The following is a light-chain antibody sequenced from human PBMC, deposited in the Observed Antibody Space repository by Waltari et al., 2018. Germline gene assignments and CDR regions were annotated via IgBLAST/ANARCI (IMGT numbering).Light chain of an antibody. CDR2: VNSDGSH. Sequence: QLVLPQSPSASASLGASVTLTCPLSSGHSSKVIAWIQQQPVKGPRYLMKVNSDGSHSKGDEIPDRFAGSGSGAERYLTISSRQSEDEADYYCQTGGHGTWVFGGGTKLTVL. J-gene: IGLJ3*02. V-gene: IGLV4-69*01. CDR3: QTGGHGTWV. CDR1: SGHSSKV.